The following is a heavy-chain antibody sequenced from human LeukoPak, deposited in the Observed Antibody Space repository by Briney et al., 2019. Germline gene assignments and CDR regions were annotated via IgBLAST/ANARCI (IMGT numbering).Heavy chain of an antibody. J-gene: IGHJ5*02. CDR1: GYTFTSYD. Sequence: ASVKASCKASGYTFTSYDINWVRQATGQGLEWMGWMNPNSGNTGYAQKYQGRVTMTRNTSISTAYMELSNLRSEDTAVYYCARGGVVVPENWFDPWGQGTLVTVSS. D-gene: IGHD2-2*01. V-gene: IGHV1-8*01. CDR2: MNPNSGNT. CDR3: ARGGVVVPENWFDP.